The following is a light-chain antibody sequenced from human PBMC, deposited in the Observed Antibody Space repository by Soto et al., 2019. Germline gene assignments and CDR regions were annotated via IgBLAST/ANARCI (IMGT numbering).Light chain of an antibody. CDR2: AAS. J-gene: IGKJ4*01. CDR3: QQSYSTPLA. CDR1: QSISSY. Sequence: DIQMTQSPSSLSASVGDRVTITCRASQSISSYLNWYQQKPGKAPKLLIYAASSLQSGVPSRFSGSGSGTDFTLTISSLQPENFPTYYCQQSYSTPLASAGGTRVDIK. V-gene: IGKV1-39*01.